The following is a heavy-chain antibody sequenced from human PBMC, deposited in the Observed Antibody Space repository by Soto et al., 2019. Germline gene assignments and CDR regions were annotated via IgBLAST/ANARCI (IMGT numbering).Heavy chain of an antibody. D-gene: IGHD3-3*01. CDR1: GFTFSSYG. CDR3: AKECKENDFRPTDYYYGMDV. V-gene: IGHV3-30*18. J-gene: IGHJ6*02. CDR2: ISYDGSNK. Sequence: GGSLRLSCAASGFTFSSYGMHWVRQAPGKGLEWVAVISYDGSNKYYADSVKGPFTISRDNSKNTLYLQMNRLRAEDTAVYYCAKECKENDFRPTDYYYGMDVWGQGTTVTVSS.